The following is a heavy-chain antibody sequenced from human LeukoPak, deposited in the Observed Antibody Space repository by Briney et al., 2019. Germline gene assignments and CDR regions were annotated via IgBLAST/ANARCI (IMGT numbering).Heavy chain of an antibody. CDR2: INTNTGNP. Sequence: ASVKVSCKASGYTFTSYAMNWVRQAPGQGLEWMGWINTNTGNPTYAQGFTGRFVFSLDTSVSTAYLQISSLKAEDTAVYYCARVSFLGDVNYYDSSGYYDYWGQGTLVTVSS. D-gene: IGHD3-22*01. CDR3: ARVSFLGDVNYYDSSGYYDY. CDR1: GYTFTSYA. V-gene: IGHV7-4-1*02. J-gene: IGHJ4*02.